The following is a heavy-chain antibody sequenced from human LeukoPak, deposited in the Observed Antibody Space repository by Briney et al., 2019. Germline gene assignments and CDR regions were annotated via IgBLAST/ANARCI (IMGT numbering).Heavy chain of an antibody. Sequence: ASVKVSCKASGYTFTSYYMHWVRQPPGQGLEWMGIINPSGGSTSYAQKFQGRVTMTRDASTSKVYMELSSLRSEDTAVYYCARADSGGDSSGYNWFDPWGQGTLVTVSS. D-gene: IGHD3-22*01. J-gene: IGHJ5*02. CDR3: ARADSGGDSSGYNWFDP. V-gene: IGHV1-46*01. CDR1: GYTFTSYY. CDR2: INPSGGST.